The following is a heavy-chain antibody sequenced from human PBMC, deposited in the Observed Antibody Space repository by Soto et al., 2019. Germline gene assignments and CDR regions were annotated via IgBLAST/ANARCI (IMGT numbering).Heavy chain of an antibody. J-gene: IGHJ5*02. CDR2: IYYSGST. V-gene: IGHV4-31*03. CDR3: ATWADRLGDNWFDP. Sequence: SETLSLTCTVSSGSISSGGYYWSWIRQHPGKGLEWIGYIYYSGSTYYNPSLKSRVTISVDTSKNQFSLKLSSVTAADTAVYYCATWADRLGDNWFDPWGQGTLVTVSS. CDR1: SGSISSGGYY. D-gene: IGHD3-22*01.